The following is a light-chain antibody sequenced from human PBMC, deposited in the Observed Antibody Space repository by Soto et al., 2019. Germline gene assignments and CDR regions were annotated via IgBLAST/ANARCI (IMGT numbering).Light chain of an antibody. CDR2: DAS. V-gene: IGKV3-11*01. CDR1: QSVRSS. J-gene: IGKJ1*01. CDR3: QQRSSWPWT. Sequence: EILLTQSPATLSLSLGERATLSCRASQSVRSSLAWYQQKPGQAPRLLIYDASTRATGIPGRFSGSGSGTDFTLTISNLEPEDFAVYYCQQRSSWPWTFGQGAKVEIK.